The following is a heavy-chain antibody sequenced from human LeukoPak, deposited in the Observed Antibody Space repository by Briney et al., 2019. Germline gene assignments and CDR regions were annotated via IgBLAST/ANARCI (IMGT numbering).Heavy chain of an antibody. CDR3: AKDSAFYYIDV. CDR2: INRDGSST. V-gene: IGHV3-74*01. J-gene: IGHJ6*03. Sequence: GGSLRLSCAASGIIFSNYWMHWVRQAPGKGLVWVSRINRDGSSTSYADSVKGRFTISRDNAKNTLYLQMNSLRAEDTAVYYCAKDSAFYYIDVWGKGTTVIISS. D-gene: IGHD3-10*01. CDR1: GIIFSNYW.